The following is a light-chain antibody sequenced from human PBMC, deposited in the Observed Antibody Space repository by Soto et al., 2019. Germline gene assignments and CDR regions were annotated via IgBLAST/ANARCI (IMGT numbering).Light chain of an antibody. CDR3: QQYGSSPPYT. V-gene: IGKV3-20*01. Sequence: EIVLTQSPGTLSLSPGERATLSCRASQSVSSNYLAWYQQKPGQAPRLVIYGASNRATGIPDRFSGSGSGTDFTLTINRLEPEDFAGYYCQQYGSSPPYTFGQGTKLDIK. J-gene: IGKJ2*01. CDR2: GAS. CDR1: QSVSSNY.